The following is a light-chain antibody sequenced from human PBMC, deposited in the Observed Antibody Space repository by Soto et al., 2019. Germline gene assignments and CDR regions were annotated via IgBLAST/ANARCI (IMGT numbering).Light chain of an antibody. V-gene: IGLV2-8*01. CDR2: EVT. CDR1: RRDVGGYNY. CDR3: SSYVGSDVFV. J-gene: IGLJ1*01. Sequence: QSALTQPPSASGSPGQSVRISCTGTRRDVGGYNYVAWYQQHPGKAPKLMIYEVTKRPSAVPDRFSGSKSGNTAFLTVSGLQPGDEADYYCSSYVGSDVFVFGTGTKVTVL.